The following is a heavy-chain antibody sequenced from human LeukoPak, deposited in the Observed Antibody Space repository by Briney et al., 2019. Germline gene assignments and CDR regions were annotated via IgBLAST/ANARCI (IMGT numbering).Heavy chain of an antibody. CDR3: ARGAQQWLAHYFDY. J-gene: IGHJ4*02. Sequence: SVKVSCEASGGTFSSYAISWVRQAPGQGLEWMGRIIPILGIANYAQKFQGRVTITADKSTSTAYMELSSLRSEDTAVYYCARGAQQWLAHYFDYWGQGTLVTVSS. CDR2: IIPILGIA. V-gene: IGHV1-69*04. CDR1: GGTFSSYA. D-gene: IGHD6-19*01.